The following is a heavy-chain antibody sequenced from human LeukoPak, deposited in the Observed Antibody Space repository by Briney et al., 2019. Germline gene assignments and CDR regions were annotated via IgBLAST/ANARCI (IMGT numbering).Heavy chain of an antibody. D-gene: IGHD3-10*01. CDR1: GGSFSGYY. V-gene: IGHV4-34*01. CDR2: INHSGST. CDR3: ARGGDYYGSGSYSGGVPFDY. J-gene: IGHJ4*02. Sequence: SETLSLTCAVYGGSFSGYYWSWIRQPPGKGLEWIGEINHSGSTNYNPSLKSRVTISVDTSKNQFSLKLSSVTAADTAVYYCARGGDYYGSGSYSGGVPFDYWGQGTLVTVSS.